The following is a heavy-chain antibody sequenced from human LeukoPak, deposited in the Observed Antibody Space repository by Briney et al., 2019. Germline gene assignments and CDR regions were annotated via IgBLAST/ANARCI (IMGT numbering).Heavy chain of an antibody. Sequence: SETLSLTCTVSGGSISSYFWSWIRQPPGKGLEWIGYIYYSGSTNYSPSLKSRVTISVDTSKNQFSLKLSSVTAADTAVYYCARDERYSSGWSAEYFQHWGQGTLVTVSS. CDR1: GGSISSYF. CDR3: ARDERYSSGWSAEYFQH. J-gene: IGHJ1*01. CDR2: IYYSGST. D-gene: IGHD6-19*01. V-gene: IGHV4-59*01.